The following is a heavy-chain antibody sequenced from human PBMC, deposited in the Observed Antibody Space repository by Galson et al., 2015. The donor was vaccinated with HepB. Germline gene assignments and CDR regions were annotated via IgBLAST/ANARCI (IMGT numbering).Heavy chain of an antibody. CDR1: GGTFSSYA. CDR3: AREPYYYGSGTDYYYYGMDV. Sequence: SVKVSCKASGGTFSSYAISWVRQAPGQGLEWMGGIIPIFGTANYAQKFQGRVTITADESTSTAYMELSSLRSEDTAVYYCAREPYYYGSGTDYYYYGMDVWGQGTTVTVSS. CDR2: IIPIFGTA. D-gene: IGHD3-10*01. J-gene: IGHJ6*02. V-gene: IGHV1-69*13.